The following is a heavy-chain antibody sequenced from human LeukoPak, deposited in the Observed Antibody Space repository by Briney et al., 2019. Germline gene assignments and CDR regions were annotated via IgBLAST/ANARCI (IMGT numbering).Heavy chain of an antibody. CDR2: IKEDGSEK. J-gene: IGHJ4*02. D-gene: IGHD1-26*01. V-gene: IGHV3-7*01. CDR1: GFTFSTFW. Sequence: GGSLRLSCAASGFTFSTFWMSWVRRAPGKGLEWVANIKEDGSEKYYVDSVKGRFTISRDNAKNSLYLQMNSLRAEDTAVYYCARDGGAFFDYWGQGTLVTVSS. CDR3: ARDGGAFFDY.